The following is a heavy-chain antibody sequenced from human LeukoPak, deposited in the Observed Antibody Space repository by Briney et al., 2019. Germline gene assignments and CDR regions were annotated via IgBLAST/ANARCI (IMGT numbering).Heavy chain of an antibody. D-gene: IGHD3-22*01. V-gene: IGHV3-7*01. Sequence: GGSLRLSCAASGFTFSGYWMSWVRQAPGKGLEWVANIKQDGSEKYYVDSVKGRFTISRDNAKNSLYLQMNSLRADDTAVYYCARYYYDSSGYPNHIDYWGQGTLVTVSS. CDR1: GFTFSGYW. CDR3: ARYYYDSSGYPNHIDY. J-gene: IGHJ4*02. CDR2: IKQDGSEK.